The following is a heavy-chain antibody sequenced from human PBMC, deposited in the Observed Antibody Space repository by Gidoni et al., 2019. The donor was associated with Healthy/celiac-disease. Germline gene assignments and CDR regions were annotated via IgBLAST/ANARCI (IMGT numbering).Heavy chain of an antibody. Sequence: TVSGGSISSSSYSWGWIRQPPGKGLEWIGSIYYSGSTYYNPSLKSRVTISVDTSKNQFSLKLSSVTAADTAVYYCMGVFYYYYVMDVWGQGTTVTLSS. J-gene: IGHJ6*02. CDR1: GGSISSSSYS. CDR2: IYYSGST. D-gene: IGHD1-26*01. CDR3: MGVFYYYYVMDV. V-gene: IGHV4-39*01.